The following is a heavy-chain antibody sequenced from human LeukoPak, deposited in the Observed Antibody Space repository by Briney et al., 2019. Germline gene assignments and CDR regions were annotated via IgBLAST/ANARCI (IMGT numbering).Heavy chain of an antibody. CDR2: IYPGDSDT. D-gene: IGHD2-2*01. CDR1: GNIFSNYW. J-gene: IGHJ5*02. CDR3: ARLGSSTSGNYNWFDP. V-gene: IGHV5-51*01. Sequence: GESLKISCKGSGNIFSNYWIGWVRQMPGKGLEWMGIIYPGDSDTRYSTSFEGQVTISADKSINTAYLQWSSLKASDTVMYYCARLGSSTSGNYNWFDPWGHGTLVTVSS.